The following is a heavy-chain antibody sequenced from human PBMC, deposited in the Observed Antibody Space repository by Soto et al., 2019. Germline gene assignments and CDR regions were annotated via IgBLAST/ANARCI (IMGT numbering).Heavy chain of an antibody. D-gene: IGHD5-18*01. V-gene: IGHV4-34*01. Sequence: SETLSLTCAVYGGSFSGYYWTWIRQPPGTGLEWIGEINHSGSTNYNPSLKSRVTISKDTSRNQVVLTLTNMDPVDTATYYCARIRRYSSASLVFDYWGQGTPVTVSS. CDR2: INHSGST. CDR1: GGSFSGYY. J-gene: IGHJ4*02. CDR3: ARIRRYSSASLVFDY.